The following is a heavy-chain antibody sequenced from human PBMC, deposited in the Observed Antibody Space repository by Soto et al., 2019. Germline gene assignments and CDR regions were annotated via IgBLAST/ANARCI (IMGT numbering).Heavy chain of an antibody. D-gene: IGHD3-16*01. V-gene: IGHV1-69*06. CDR2: IVPRFGSP. CDR3: ARDRIQLRLGKYYFHGMDV. J-gene: IGHJ6*02. CDR1: GGTYSDYA. Sequence: QVQLVQSGAEMRKPGSSLRVSCKASGGTYSDYAFSWVRQAPGQGLEWMGGIVPRFGSPNYAQKFGGRLTITADMSSITLYMELSGLRSDDTAVYFCARDRIQLRLGKYYFHGMDVWGQGTTITVSS.